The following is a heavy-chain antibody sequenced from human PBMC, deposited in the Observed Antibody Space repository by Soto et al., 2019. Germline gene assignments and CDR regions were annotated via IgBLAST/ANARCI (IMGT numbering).Heavy chain of an antibody. CDR2: ISSSSSYI. J-gene: IGHJ4*02. V-gene: IGHV3-21*01. Sequence: EVQLVESGGGLVKPGGSLRLSCAASGFTFSSYTMNWVRQAPGKGLEWVSSISSSSSYIYYAASVKGRFTTSRDNAKNSLYLHMTNLRAKDTAVYYCAIEDPRDGYNCGDYGGQGTLVTVSS. CDR3: AIEDPRDGYNCGDY. D-gene: IGHD5-12*01. CDR1: GFTFSSYT.